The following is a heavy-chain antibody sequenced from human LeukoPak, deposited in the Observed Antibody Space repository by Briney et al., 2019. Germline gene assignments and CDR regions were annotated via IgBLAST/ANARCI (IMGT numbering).Heavy chain of an antibody. V-gene: IGHV4-34*01. J-gene: IGHJ4*02. D-gene: IGHD2-2*01. CDR2: INHSGST. CDR1: GGSFSGYY. CDR3: ARHRDCSSTSCYHFDY. Sequence: PSETLSLTCAVYGGSFSGYYWSWIRQPPGKGLEWIGEINHSGSTNYNPSLKSRVTISVDTSKNQFSLKLSSVTAADTAVYYCARHRDCSSTSCYHFDYWGQGTLVTVSS.